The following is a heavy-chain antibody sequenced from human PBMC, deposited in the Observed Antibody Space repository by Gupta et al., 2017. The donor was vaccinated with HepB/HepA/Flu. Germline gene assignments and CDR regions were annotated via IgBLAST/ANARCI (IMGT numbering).Heavy chain of an antibody. CDR2: IHGDSSNT. CDR1: GYRFTSYG. CDR3: ARGGRFGDFLD. D-gene: IGHD2-21*01. J-gene: IGHJ4*02. V-gene: IGHV1-18*01. Sequence: QIYLVQSGTEVKEPGASVKVSCKASGYRFTSYGISWVRQAPGQGLEWVGWIHGDSSNTYYAQTVQGRVSMTKDASTSTAYIEMTSLRLDDTAIYYCARGGRFGDFLDWGQGTLVSV.